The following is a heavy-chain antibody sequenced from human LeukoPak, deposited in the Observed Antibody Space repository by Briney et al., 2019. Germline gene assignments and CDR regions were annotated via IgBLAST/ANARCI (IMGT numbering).Heavy chain of an antibody. V-gene: IGHV3-48*03. Sequence: GGSLRLSCAASGFTFSSYEMNWVRQAPGKGLEWLSYISSSGSTIYYADSVRGRFTISRDNAKNSLHLQVNSLRAEDTAVYYCARRLIYYGMDVWGQGTTVTVSS. CDR2: ISSSGSTI. J-gene: IGHJ6*02. CDR3: ARRLIYYGMDV. CDR1: GFTFSSYE.